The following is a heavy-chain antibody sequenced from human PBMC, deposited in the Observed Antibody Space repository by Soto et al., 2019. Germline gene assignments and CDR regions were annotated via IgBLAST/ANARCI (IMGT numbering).Heavy chain of an antibody. CDR1: GGSISSGGYY. Sequence: QVQLQESGPGLVKPSQTLSLTCTVSGGSISSGGYYWSWIRQHPGKGLEWIGYIYYSGSTYYNPSLTSXXTXSXXTSKNQFSLKLSSVTAADTAVYYCARGDAVTTFDYWGQGTLVTVSS. J-gene: IGHJ4*02. D-gene: IGHD4-17*01. CDR3: ARGDAVTTFDY. CDR2: IYYSGST. V-gene: IGHV4-31*03.